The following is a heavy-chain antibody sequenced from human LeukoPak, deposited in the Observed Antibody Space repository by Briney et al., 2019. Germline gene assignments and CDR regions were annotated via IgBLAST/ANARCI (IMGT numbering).Heavy chain of an antibody. CDR1: GGSFSGYY. CDR3: ARGGAVLGIGYYYYYMDV. D-gene: IGHD7-27*01. Sequence: PSETLSLTCAVYGGSFSGYYWSWIRQPPGKGLEWIGEINHSGSTNYNPSLKSRVTISVDTSKNQFSLKLSSVTAADTAVYYCARGGAVLGIGYYYYYMDVWGKGTTVTVSS. V-gene: IGHV4-34*01. CDR2: INHSGST. J-gene: IGHJ6*03.